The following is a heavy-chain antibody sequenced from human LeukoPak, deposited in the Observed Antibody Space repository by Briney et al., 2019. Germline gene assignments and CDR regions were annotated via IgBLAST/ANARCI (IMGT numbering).Heavy chain of an antibody. J-gene: IGHJ4*02. CDR2: ISGSGGST. D-gene: IGHD6-19*01. V-gene: IGHV3-23*01. CDR3: AKASQWLASSNYFDY. CDR1: GFTFSSYA. Sequence: GSPRLSCAASGFTFSSYAMSWVRQAPGKGLEWVSAISGSGGSTYYADSVKGRFTISRDNSKNTLYLQMNSLRAEDTAVYYCAKASQWLASSNYFDYWGQGTLVTVSS.